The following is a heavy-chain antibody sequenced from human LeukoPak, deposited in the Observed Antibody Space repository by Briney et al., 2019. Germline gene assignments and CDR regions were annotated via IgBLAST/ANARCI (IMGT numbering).Heavy chain of an antibody. V-gene: IGHV3-23*01. Sequence: GGSLRLSCAASGFTFSSYTMNGVRQALGEGRGWGSAIIDLHRGRQTPYADSVKGRFTSSRDDSKLTVYLQMDSLRAERAAVCYCTTRLQHRSEYGSEGTQLTLSS. CDR3: TTRLQHRSEY. D-gene: IGHD2-15*01. CDR2: IIDLHRGRQT. J-gene: IGHJ4*02. CDR1: GFTFSSYT.